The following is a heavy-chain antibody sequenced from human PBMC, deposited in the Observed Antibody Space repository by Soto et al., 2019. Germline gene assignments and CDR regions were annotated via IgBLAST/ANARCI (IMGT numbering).Heavy chain of an antibody. Sequence: GGSLRLSCAASGLTFSRYWMKWVRQAPGKGLEWVANIKQDGSETYYVDSVKGRFTISRDNAKNSLFLQMNSLRAEDTAVYYCAGGSGWLSDSWGQGTLVTVSS. D-gene: IGHD6-19*01. CDR3: AGGSGWLSDS. CDR1: GLTFSRYW. J-gene: IGHJ4*02. CDR2: IKQDGSET. V-gene: IGHV3-7*05.